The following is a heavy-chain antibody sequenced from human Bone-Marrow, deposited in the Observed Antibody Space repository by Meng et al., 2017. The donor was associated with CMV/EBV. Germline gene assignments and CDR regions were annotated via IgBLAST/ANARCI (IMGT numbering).Heavy chain of an antibody. Sequence: ASVKVSCKASGYTFTGYYMHWVRQAPGQGREWMGWNSAYNGNTNYAQKLQGRVTMTTDTSTSTAYMELKSVRSEDTAVYYCAREWELDAFDIWGQGTMVTVSS. D-gene: IGHD1-26*01. V-gene: IGHV1-18*04. CDR1: GYTFTGYY. CDR2: NSAYNGNT. J-gene: IGHJ3*02. CDR3: AREWELDAFDI.